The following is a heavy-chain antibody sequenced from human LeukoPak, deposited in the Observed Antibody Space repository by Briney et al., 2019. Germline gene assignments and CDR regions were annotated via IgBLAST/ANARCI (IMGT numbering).Heavy chain of an antibody. CDR2: INTNTGNP. CDR3: ASGGYCSSTSYGPRYYYYGMDV. V-gene: IGHV7-4-1*02. Sequence: GASVKVSCKASGYTFTSYAMNWVRQAPGQGLEWMGWINTNTGNPTYAQGFTGRFVFSLDTSVSTAYLQISSLKAEDTAVYYCASGGYCSSTSYGPRYYYYGMDVWGQGTTVTVSS. D-gene: IGHD2-2*03. J-gene: IGHJ6*02. CDR1: GYTFTSYA.